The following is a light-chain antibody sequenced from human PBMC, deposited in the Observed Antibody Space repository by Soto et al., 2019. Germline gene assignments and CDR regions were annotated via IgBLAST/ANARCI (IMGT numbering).Light chain of an antibody. J-gene: IGKJ4*01. V-gene: IGKV1D-12*01. CDR2: AAS. CDR1: QGLSSW. Sequence: DIQMTQSPSSVSASVGDRVTITCRARQGLSSWLAWYQQKPGKAPKLLIYAASTLQSGVRSRFSGGGSGTDFTLTISSLQPEDFATYYGQQANSFALTFGGGTKVEIK. CDR3: QQANSFALT.